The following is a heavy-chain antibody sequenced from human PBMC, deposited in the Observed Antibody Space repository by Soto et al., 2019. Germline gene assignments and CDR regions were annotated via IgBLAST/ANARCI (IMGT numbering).Heavy chain of an antibody. V-gene: IGHV4-38-2*02. J-gene: IGHJ5*02. CDR1: GYSISSGYY. D-gene: IGHD3-10*01. Sequence: SETLSLTCAVSGYSISSGYYWGWIRQPPGKGLEWIGSMYHSGSTYYNPSLKSRVTISVDTSKNQFSLKLGSVTAADTAVYYCARDAITAVRGVNSWFDPWGQGTLVTVSS. CDR3: ARDAITAVRGVNSWFDP. CDR2: MYHSGST.